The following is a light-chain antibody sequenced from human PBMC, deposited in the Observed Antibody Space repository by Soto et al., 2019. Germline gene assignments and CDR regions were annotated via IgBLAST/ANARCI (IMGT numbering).Light chain of an antibody. CDR2: DAS. J-gene: IGKJ1*01. V-gene: IGKV1-5*01. CDR1: QSINSW. Sequence: DIQMTQSPSTVSASVGDRVTITCRASQSINSWVAWYQQKPGKAPKVVIYDASSLASGVPSRFSGSGSGTEFTLTIGSLQPDDFATYYCQRYNAFSQTFGQGNKVEI. CDR3: QRYNAFSQT.